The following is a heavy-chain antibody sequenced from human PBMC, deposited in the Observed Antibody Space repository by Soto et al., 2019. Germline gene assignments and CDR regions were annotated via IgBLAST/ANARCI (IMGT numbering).Heavy chain of an antibody. V-gene: IGHV3-7*01. CDR1: GFTFSSYW. J-gene: IGHJ3*02. CDR3: ARDGVDIVATISFWAFDI. Sequence: GESLKISCAASGFTFSSYWMSWVRQAPGKGLEWVANIKQDGSEKYYVDSVKGRFTISRDNAKNSLYLQMNSLRAEDTAVYYCARDGVDIVATISFWAFDIWGQGTMVTVSS. CDR2: IKQDGSEK. D-gene: IGHD5-12*01.